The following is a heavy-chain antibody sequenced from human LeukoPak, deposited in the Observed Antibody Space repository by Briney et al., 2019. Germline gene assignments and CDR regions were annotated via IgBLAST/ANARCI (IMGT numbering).Heavy chain of an antibody. Sequence: GGSLRLSCAASEFTFSDYYMSWIRQAPGKGLEWVSYISSSGSTIYYADSVKGRFTISRDNAKNSLYLQMNSLRAEDTAVYYCARVPYYYDSSGVDYWGQGTLVTVSS. CDR2: ISSSGSTI. J-gene: IGHJ4*02. CDR3: ARVPYYYDSSGVDY. D-gene: IGHD3-22*01. V-gene: IGHV3-11*01. CDR1: EFTFSDYY.